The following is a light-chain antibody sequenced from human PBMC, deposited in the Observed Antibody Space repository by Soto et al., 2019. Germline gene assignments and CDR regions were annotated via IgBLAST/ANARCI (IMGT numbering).Light chain of an antibody. V-gene: IGKV3-11*01. J-gene: IGKJ3*01. Sequence: ENVLTQSPATLSLSPGERATLSCRASQSVSNYVAWYQQKPGQAPRLLIYDASNRATGVPARFSGSGSGTDFTLTISSLEPEDFAVYYCKQRSNWLFGPGNKVDIK. CDR1: QSVSNY. CDR3: KQRSNWL. CDR2: DAS.